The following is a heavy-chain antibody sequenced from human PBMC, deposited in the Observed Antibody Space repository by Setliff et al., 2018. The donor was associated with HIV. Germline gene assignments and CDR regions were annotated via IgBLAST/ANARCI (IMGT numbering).Heavy chain of an antibody. Sequence: GGSLRLSCAASGFTFSRYAMHWVRQAPGKGLEWLTFIRYDGTDTYYTDSVKGRFTISRDNSKNTLFLQMNSLRVEDTAVYYCAKDPDVYWGGDCHSLLYYWGPGTLVTVSS. V-gene: IGHV3-30*02. J-gene: IGHJ4*02. CDR1: GFTFSRYA. CDR2: IRYDGTDT. D-gene: IGHD2-21*02. CDR3: AKDPDVYWGGDCHSLLYY.